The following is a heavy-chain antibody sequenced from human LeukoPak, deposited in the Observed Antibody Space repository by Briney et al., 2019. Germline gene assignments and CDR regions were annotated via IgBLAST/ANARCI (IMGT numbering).Heavy chain of an antibody. D-gene: IGHD6-13*01. J-gene: IGHJ4*02. CDR3: ARGGYSRDFDY. V-gene: IGHV4-31*03. Sequence: SQTLSLTCTVSGVSISSGGYYCSWIRQHPGEGLEWIGYIYYSGSTYYNPSLKSRVTISVDTSKNQFSLKLSSVTAADTAVYYCARGGYSRDFDYWGQGTLVTVSS. CDR1: GVSISSGGYY. CDR2: IYYSGST.